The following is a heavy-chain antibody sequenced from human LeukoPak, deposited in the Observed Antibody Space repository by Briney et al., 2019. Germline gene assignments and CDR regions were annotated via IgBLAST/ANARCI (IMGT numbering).Heavy chain of an antibody. CDR1: GGSFSGYY. CDR2: INHSGST. V-gene: IGHV4-34*01. CDR3: ARGVTQGFDY. D-gene: IGHD2-21*02. Sequence: SETLSLTCAVYGGSFSGYYWSWIRQPPGKGLEWIGEINHSGSTNYNQSLESRVTISVDTPKNQFSLKLSSVTAADTAVYYCARGVTQGFDYWGQGTLVTVSS. J-gene: IGHJ4*01.